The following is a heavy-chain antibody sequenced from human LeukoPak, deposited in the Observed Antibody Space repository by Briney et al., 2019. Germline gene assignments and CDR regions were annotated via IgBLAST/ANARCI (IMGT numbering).Heavy chain of an antibody. J-gene: IGHJ4*02. Sequence: PGGSLRLSCAASGFTFSSYSMNWVRQAPGKGLEWVSSISSSSSYIYYADSVKGRFTISRDNSKNTLYLQMNSLRAEDTAVYYCARDYRGYSYGYTLDYWGQGTLVTVSS. CDR2: ISSSSSYI. D-gene: IGHD5-18*01. CDR1: GFTFSSYS. CDR3: ARDYRGYSYGYTLDY. V-gene: IGHV3-21*01.